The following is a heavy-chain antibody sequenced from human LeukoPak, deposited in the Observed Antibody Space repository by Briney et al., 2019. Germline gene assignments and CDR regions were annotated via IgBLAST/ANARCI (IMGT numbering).Heavy chain of an antibody. CDR2: ISAYNGNI. V-gene: IGHV1-18*01. D-gene: IGHD3-10*01. J-gene: IGHJ4*02. CDR1: GYTFTSFG. CDR3: ARDLGTYNSYASLFFDY. Sequence: ASVKVSCKASGYTFTSFGISWVRQAPGQGPEWMGWISAYNGNIIYGQKFQGRVTMTTDTSTSTAYMELRSLRSDDTAVYYCARDLGTYNSYASLFFDYWGQGALVTVSS.